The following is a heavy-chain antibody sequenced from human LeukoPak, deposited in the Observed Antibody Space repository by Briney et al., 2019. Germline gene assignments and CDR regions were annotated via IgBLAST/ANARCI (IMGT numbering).Heavy chain of an antibody. Sequence: ASVKVSCQASGYTFPDYYMHWLRQAPGQGLEWMGWINPNSGDTNYAQKFQGRVTMTWDTSISTAYMELSRLRSDDTAAYYCARGQEVGSASLTIMVVLNWIYPWGQGTLVTVSS. CDR3: ARGQEVGSASLTIMVVLNWIYP. CDR2: INPNSGDT. V-gene: IGHV1-2*02. CDR1: GYTFPDYY. D-gene: IGHD3-22*01. J-gene: IGHJ5*02.